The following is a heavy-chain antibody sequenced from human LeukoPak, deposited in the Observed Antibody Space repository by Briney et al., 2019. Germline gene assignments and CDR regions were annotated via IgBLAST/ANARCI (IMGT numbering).Heavy chain of an antibody. Sequence: PSETLSLTCTVSGGSISSYYWSWIRQPPGKGLEWIGYIYYSGSTNYNPSLKSRVTISVDTSKNQFSLKLSSVTAADTAVYYCARVKRVLRFLEWLPDSYYMDVWGKGTTVTVSS. CDR2: IYYSGST. J-gene: IGHJ6*03. CDR3: ARVKRVLRFLEWLPDSYYMDV. V-gene: IGHV4-59*01. CDR1: GGSISSYY. D-gene: IGHD3-3*01.